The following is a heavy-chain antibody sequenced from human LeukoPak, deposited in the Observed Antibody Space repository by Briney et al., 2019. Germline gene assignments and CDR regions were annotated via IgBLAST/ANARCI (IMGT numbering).Heavy chain of an antibody. Sequence: GGSPRLSCTASGFTFSSYTMTWVRQAPGKGLKWVSTITTGDGNTYYADSVKGRFTVSRDDSKNTLYLQMNSLRAEDTAVYYCANDGGLWVSAHWGDSWGRGTLVTVSS. J-gene: IGHJ4*02. CDR1: GFTFSSYT. V-gene: IGHV3-23*01. CDR3: ANDGGLWVSAHWGDS. CDR2: ITTGDGNT. D-gene: IGHD7-27*01.